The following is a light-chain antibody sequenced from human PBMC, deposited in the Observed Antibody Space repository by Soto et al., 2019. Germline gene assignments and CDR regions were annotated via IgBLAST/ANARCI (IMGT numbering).Light chain of an antibody. CDR3: SSYAGFNTVI. CDR2: AVT. Sequence: QSALTQPASVSGSPGQSITLSCTGTSSDVGSYNLVSWYQQHPGKAPKLMISAVTKRPAGVSSRFSGSKSGNTASLTISGLQAEDEADYYCSSYAGFNTVIFGGGTKLTVL. V-gene: IGLV2-23*02. CDR1: SSDVGSYNL. J-gene: IGLJ2*01.